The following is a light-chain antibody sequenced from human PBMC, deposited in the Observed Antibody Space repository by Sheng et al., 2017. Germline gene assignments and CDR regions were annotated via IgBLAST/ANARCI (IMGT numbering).Light chain of an antibody. Sequence: SYELTQPPSVSVSLGQTASITCSGDKLGHKYACWYQQKPGQSPVLVIYQDSRRPSGIPERFSGSNSGNTATLTISRVEAGDEADYSCQVWDSSSDHYVFGTGTKVTVL. CDR1: KLGHKY. CDR3: QVWDSSSDHYV. V-gene: IGLV3-1*01. J-gene: IGLJ1*01. CDR2: QDS.